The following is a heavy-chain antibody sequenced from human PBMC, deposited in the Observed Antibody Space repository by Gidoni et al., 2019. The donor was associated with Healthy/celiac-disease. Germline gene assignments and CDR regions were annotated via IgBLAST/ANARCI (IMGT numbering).Heavy chain of an antibody. CDR2: ISWNSGSI. V-gene: IGHV3-9*01. CDR1: GFTFDDYA. D-gene: IGHD6-19*01. Sequence: EVQLVESGGGLVQPGRSLRLHCDASGFTFDDYAMHCVRQAPGKGLEWVSGISWNSGSIGYADSVKGRFTISRDNAKNSLYLQMNSLRAEDTALYYCAKGAKGGWSNYYYYGMDVWGQGTTVTVSS. CDR3: AKGAKGGWSNYYYYGMDV. J-gene: IGHJ6*02.